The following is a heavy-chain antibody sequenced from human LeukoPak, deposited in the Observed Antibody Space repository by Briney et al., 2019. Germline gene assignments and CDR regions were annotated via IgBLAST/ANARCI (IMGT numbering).Heavy chain of an antibody. CDR2: ISESGTIK. CDR3: VRVSGTSTTCFGDC. J-gene: IGHJ4*02. V-gene: IGHV3-48*04. D-gene: IGHD3-16*01. CDR1: GFTFSSYA. Sequence: GGSLRLSCAASGFTFSSYAMSWVRQAPGKGLEWVSKISESGTIKNHADFVKGRFSISRDNAKKSLYLQMNSLRVEDTAVYYCVRVSGTSTTCFGDCWGQGTLVTVSS.